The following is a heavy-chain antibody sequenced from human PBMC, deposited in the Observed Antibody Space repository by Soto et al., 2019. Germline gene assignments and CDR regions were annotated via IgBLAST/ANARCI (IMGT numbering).Heavy chain of an antibody. CDR3: AAGGGLPRYY. Sequence: QLQLQESGSGLVKPSQTLSLICAVSGGSISSGGYSWSWIRQPPGKGLVWIGYIYHSGGTYYNPSLKSRDTISADRSKNQFSLKLSSVTAADTAVYYCAAGGGLPRYYWGQGTLVTVSS. D-gene: IGHD5-12*01. V-gene: IGHV4-30-2*01. J-gene: IGHJ4*02. CDR2: IYHSGGT. CDR1: GGSISSGGYS.